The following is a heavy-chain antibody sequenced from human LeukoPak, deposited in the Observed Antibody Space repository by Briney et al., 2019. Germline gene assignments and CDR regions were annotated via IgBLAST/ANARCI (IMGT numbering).Heavy chain of an antibody. CDR2: LNEDGRTT. Sequence: GGSLRLSCAASGFAFSRYWMHCVRQVPGEGLEWVSRLNEDGRTTTYADSVQGRVAISRDNNKNTLYLLMYSLRVDDTAVYYCARDLGGRAGSWGQGTLVTVSS. D-gene: IGHD1-26*01. CDR3: ARDLGGRAGS. V-gene: IGHV3-74*01. J-gene: IGHJ1*01. CDR1: GFAFSRYW.